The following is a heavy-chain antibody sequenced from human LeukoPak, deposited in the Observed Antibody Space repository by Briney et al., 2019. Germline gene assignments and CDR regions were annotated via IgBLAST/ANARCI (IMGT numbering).Heavy chain of an antibody. CDR2: ISRRGDSI. V-gene: IGHV3-23*01. J-gene: IGHJ4*02. CDR3: AKDYYYDSSGLNYFDY. CDR1: GFTFSSHT. D-gene: IGHD3-22*01. Sequence: PGGSLRLSCAASGFTFSSHTMSWVRQAPGKGLEWVSAISRRGDSIYYADSVKGRFTISRDNSKNTLYLQMNSLRAEDTAVYYCAKDYYYDSSGLNYFDYWGQGTLVTVSS.